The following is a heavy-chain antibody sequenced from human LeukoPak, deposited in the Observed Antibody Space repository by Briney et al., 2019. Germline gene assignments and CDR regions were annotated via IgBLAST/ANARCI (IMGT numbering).Heavy chain of an antibody. Sequence: SVKVSCKASGYTFTNYDINWVRQAPGQGLEWMGGIIPIFGTANYAQKFQGRVTITTDESTSTAYMELSSLRSEDTAVYYCARGPDLCSGGSCYSGPHYYYYYMDVWGKGTTVTVSS. CDR1: GYTFTNYD. CDR3: ARGPDLCSGGSCYSGPHYYYYYMDV. D-gene: IGHD2-15*01. V-gene: IGHV1-69*05. CDR2: IIPIFGTA. J-gene: IGHJ6*03.